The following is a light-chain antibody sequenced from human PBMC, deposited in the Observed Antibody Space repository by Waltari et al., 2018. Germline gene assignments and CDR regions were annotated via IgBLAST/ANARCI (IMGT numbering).Light chain of an antibody. CDR2: DVN. J-gene: IGLJ3*02. V-gene: IGLV2-14*01. CDR1: SSDVGDYNY. Sequence: QSALTQPASVSASPGQSISISCTETSSDVGDYNYVSWYQQHPGKAPKLIIYDVNKRPSGVANRFSATKSCNAASLTISGLQPEDEADYYCSSYARSSTFLFGGGTKRTVL. CDR3: SSYARSSTFL.